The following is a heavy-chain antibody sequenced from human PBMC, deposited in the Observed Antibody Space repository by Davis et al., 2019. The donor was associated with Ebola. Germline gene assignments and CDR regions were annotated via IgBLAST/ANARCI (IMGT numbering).Heavy chain of an antibody. CDR2: IIPILGIA. V-gene: IGHV1-69*04. Sequence: SVKVSCKASGGTFSSYAISWVRQAPGQGLEWMGRIIPILGIANYAQKFQGRVTITADKSTSTAYMELSSLRSGDTAVYYCARDLGLPGDYWGQGTLVTVSS. J-gene: IGHJ4*02. CDR1: GGTFSSYA. CDR3: ARDLGLPGDY. D-gene: IGHD7-27*01.